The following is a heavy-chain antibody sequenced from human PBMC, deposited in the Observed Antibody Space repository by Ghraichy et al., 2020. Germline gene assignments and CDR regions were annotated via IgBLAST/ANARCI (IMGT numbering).Heavy chain of an antibody. J-gene: IGHJ4*02. D-gene: IGHD3-22*01. CDR2: ISYDGSNT. CDR1: GFTFSSYA. Sequence: GGSLRLSCAASGFTFSSYALHWVRQAPGKGLEWVSVISYDGSNTYYADSVKGRFTISRDNSKNTLYLQMNSLRAEDTAVYYCARGHCDNSGYYYNECDYWGLGTQVTVSS. V-gene: IGHV3-30*04. CDR3: ARGHCDNSGYYYNECDY.